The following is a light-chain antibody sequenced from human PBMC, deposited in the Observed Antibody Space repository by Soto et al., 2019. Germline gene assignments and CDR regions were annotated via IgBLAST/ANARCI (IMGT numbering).Light chain of an antibody. V-gene: IGKV3-15*01. CDR3: QQYNTWPPYT. CDR2: GAS. CDR1: QSVSSN. J-gene: IGKJ2*01. Sequence: EIVMTQSPATLSVSPGEGATLSCRASQSVSSNVAWYQQKPGQDPRLLIHGASSRVPGVPDRFRGSGSGTEFTLTIISLQPEDFAVYYCQQYNTWPPYTFGQGTKVDMK.